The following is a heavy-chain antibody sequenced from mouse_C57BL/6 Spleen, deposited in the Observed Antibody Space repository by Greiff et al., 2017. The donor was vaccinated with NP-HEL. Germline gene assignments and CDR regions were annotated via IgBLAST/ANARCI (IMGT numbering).Heavy chain of an antibody. CDR3: AREENYGSSYDYAMDY. CDR1: GYTFTSYW. J-gene: IGHJ4*01. CDR2: IHPNSGST. Sequence: VQLQQPGAELVKPGASVKLSCKASGYTFTSYWMHWVKQRPGQGLEWIGMIHPNSGSTNYNEKFKSKATLTVDKSSSTAYMQLSSLTSEDSAVYYCAREENYGSSYDYAMDYWGQGTSVTVSS. D-gene: IGHD1-1*01. V-gene: IGHV1-64*01.